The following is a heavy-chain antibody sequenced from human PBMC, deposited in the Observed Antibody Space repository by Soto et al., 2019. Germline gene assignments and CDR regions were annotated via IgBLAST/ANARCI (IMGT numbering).Heavy chain of an antibody. CDR1: GGSVSSSSYY. CDR2: IHYSEST. Sequence: SETLSRTCTVSGGSVSSSSYYWGWILQPPGKGQEWIGSIHYSESTYYNPSLKSRVTISVDTSKSQFSLKLSSVTAADTAVYYCARALGYCSGGSCWAYPTDYYYYYMDVWGKGTTVTVSS. CDR3: ARALGYCSGGSCWAYPTDYYYYYMDV. D-gene: IGHD2-15*01. V-gene: IGHV4-39*01. J-gene: IGHJ6*03.